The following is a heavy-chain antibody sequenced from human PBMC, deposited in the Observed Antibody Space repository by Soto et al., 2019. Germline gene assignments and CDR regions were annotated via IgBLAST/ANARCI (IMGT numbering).Heavy chain of an antibody. V-gene: IGHV1-2*04. D-gene: IGHD3-22*01. Sequence: GQGLEWMGWINPNSGGTNYAQKFQGWVTMTRDTSISTASMELSRLRSDDTAVYYCARDRYSYDSCGYYHDAVQYFYGMDVRGHGTTVTVSS. CDR3: ARDRYSYDSCGYYHDAVQYFYGMDV. J-gene: IGHJ6*02. CDR2: INPNSGGT.